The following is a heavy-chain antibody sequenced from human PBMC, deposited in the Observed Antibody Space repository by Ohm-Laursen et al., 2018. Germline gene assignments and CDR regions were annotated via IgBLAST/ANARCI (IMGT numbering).Heavy chain of an antibody. V-gene: IGHV4-4*07. J-gene: IGHJ4*02. CDR3: ARDGYCGGDCYPDY. CDR2: IYTSGST. Sequence: TLSLTCTVSGGSISSYYWSWIRQPAGKGLEWIGRIYTSGSTNYNPSLKSRVTMSVDTSKNQFSLKLSSVTAADTAVYYCARDGYCGGDCYPDYWGQGTLVTVSS. D-gene: IGHD2-21*02. CDR1: GGSISSYY.